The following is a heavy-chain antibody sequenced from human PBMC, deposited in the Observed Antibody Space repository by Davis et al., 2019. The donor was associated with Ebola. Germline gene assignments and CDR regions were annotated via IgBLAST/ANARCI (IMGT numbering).Heavy chain of an antibody. J-gene: IGHJ5*02. V-gene: IGHV3-53*04. Sequence: GESLKISCAASGFTFSDYYMSWIRQAPGKGLEWVSVIYSGGSTYYADSVKGRFTISRHNSKNTLYLQMNSLRAEDTAVYYCAREDGADYGGFDPWGQGTLVTVSS. CDR3: AREDGADYGGFDP. CDR2: IYSGGST. CDR1: GFTFSDYY. D-gene: IGHD4-17*01.